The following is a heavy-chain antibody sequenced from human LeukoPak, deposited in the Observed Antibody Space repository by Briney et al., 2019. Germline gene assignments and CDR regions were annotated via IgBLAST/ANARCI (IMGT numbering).Heavy chain of an antibody. CDR3: ARDYGGNSFDY. CDR2: IIPIFGTA. CDR1: GGTFTIYA. Sequence: GASVTVSSMPSGGTFTIYAISWVRPAPGQGVEWMGEIIPIFGTANYAQKFQGRVTITADESTSTAYMELSSLRSEDTAVYYCARDYGGNSFDYWGEGTLVTVSS. V-gene: IGHV1-69*13. J-gene: IGHJ4*02. D-gene: IGHD4-23*01.